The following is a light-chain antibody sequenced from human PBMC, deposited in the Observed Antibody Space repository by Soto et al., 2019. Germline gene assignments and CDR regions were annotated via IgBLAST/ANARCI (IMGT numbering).Light chain of an antibody. CDR3: QQRSNRPLT. J-gene: IGKJ4*01. CDR1: QSVSSS. Sequence: EIVLTQSPATLSLSPGERATLSCRASQSVSSSLAWYQQKPGQAPRLLIYDASNRATGIPARFSGSGSGTDFTLTINSLEPEDFAVYFCQQRSNRPLTFGGGTKVEIK. V-gene: IGKV3-11*01. CDR2: DAS.